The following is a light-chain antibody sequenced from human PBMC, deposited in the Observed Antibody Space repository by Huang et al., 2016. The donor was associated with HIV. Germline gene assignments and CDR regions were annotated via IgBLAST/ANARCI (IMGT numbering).Light chain of an antibody. CDR1: QNITSF. CDR2: DAT. CDR3: QQRIQWPRLT. V-gene: IGKV3-11*01. Sequence: EIVLPQSPATLSFSPGQRATRSCRASQNITSFLAWYLQKPGQAPRLLIFDATNRATGTPARFSGSGSGTDFTLTIHSLEPEDFAVYYCQQRIQWPRLTFGGGTRVEMK. J-gene: IGKJ4*01.